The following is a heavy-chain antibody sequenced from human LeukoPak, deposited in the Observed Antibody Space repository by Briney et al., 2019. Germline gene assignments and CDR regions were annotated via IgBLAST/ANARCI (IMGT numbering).Heavy chain of an antibody. CDR2: IYYSGST. CDR3: ARGLGMGAPVGWFDP. D-gene: IGHD1-26*01. J-gene: IGHJ5*02. CDR1: GGSISSYY. V-gene: IGHV4-59*01. Sequence: PSETLSLTCAVYGGSISSYYWSWIRQPPGKGLEWIGYIYYSGSTNYNPSLKSRVTISVDTSKNQFSLKLSSVTAADTAVYYCARGLGMGAPVGWFDPWGQGTLVTVSS.